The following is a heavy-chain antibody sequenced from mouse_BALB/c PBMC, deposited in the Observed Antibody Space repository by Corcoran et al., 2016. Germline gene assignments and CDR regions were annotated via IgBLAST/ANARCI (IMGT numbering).Heavy chain of an antibody. CDR3: AREGSTMNYYAMDY. CDR2: INPYNGGT. Sequence: EVQLQQSGPELVKPGASMKISCKASGYSFTGYTMNWVQQSHGKNLEWIGPINPYNGGTSYNQKFKGKATLTVDKSSSTAYMELLSLTSEDSEVYYCAREGSTMNYYAMDYWGQGTAAAVSS. J-gene: IGHJ4*01. CDR1: GYSFTGYT. V-gene: IGHV1-18*01. D-gene: IGHD2-4*01.